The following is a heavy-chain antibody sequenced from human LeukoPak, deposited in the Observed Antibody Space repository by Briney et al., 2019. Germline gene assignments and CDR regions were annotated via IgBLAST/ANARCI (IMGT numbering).Heavy chain of an antibody. CDR1: GITFTNAW. V-gene: IGHV3-15*01. J-gene: IGHJ4*02. D-gene: IGHD3-22*01. Sequence: TPGGSLRLSCAASGITFTNAWMTWVRQAPGKGLEWVVRIKSKPDGETTDYAAPVKGRFSISGDDSRSTMYLQMDSLKTEDTAVYYCTTDRNYFDSRAPGDFDYWGQGTLVTVSS. CDR2: IKSKPDGETT. CDR3: TTDRNYFDSRAPGDFDY.